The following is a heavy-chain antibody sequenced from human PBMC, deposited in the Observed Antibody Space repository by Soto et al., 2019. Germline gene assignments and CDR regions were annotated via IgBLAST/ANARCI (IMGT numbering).Heavy chain of an antibody. CDR3: ARVMAPYYDSSARGDFDI. CDR1: GFTVSSNY. Sequence: PGGSLRLSCAASGFTVSSNYMSWVRQAPGKGLEWVSVIYSGGSTYYADSVKGRFTISRDNSKNTLYLQMNSLRAEDTAVYYCARVMAPYYDSSARGDFDIWGQGTMVTVSS. V-gene: IGHV3-53*01. CDR2: IYSGGST. D-gene: IGHD3-22*01. J-gene: IGHJ3*02.